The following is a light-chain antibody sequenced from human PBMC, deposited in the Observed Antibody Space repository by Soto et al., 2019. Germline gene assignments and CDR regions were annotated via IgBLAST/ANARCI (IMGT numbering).Light chain of an antibody. J-gene: IGLJ2*01. Sequence: QSALTQPASVSESPGQSITISCTGTSTDVGGYNYVSWYQHHPGKAPKLMSYEVSNRPSGVSNRFSGSKSGNTASLTISGLLAEDEADYYCSSYTSSSIMGVFGGGTKLTVL. CDR3: SSYTSSSIMGV. V-gene: IGLV2-14*01. CDR1: STDVGGYNY. CDR2: EVS.